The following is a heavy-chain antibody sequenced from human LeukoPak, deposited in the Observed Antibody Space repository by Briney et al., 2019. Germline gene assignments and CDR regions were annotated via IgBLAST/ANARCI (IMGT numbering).Heavy chain of an antibody. J-gene: IGHJ6*02. CDR2: IYYSGST. CDR3: ARDKGGNPHYYYGMDA. V-gene: IGHV4-31*03. D-gene: IGHD4-23*01. CDR1: GGSISSGGYY. Sequence: SQTLSLTCTVSGGSISSGGYYWSWIRQHPGKGLEWIGYIYYSGSTYYNPSLKSRVTISVDTSKNQFSLKLSSVTAADTAVYYCARDKGGNPHYYYGMDAWGQGTTVTVSS.